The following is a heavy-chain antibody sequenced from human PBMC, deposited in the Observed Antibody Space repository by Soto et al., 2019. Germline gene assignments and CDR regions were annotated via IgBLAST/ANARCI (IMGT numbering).Heavy chain of an antibody. J-gene: IGHJ5*02. V-gene: IGHV1-8*01. CDR2: MNPNSGNT. D-gene: IGHD3-16*02. Sequence: ASVKVSCKASGYTFTSYDINWVRQATGQGLELMGWMNPNSGNTGFAQKFQGRVAMTRNTSISTAYLQMNSLRAEDTSVYYCAREAGYVWGNYLNWFDPWGQGTLVTVSS. CDR3: AREAGYVWGNYLNWFDP. CDR1: GYTFTSYD.